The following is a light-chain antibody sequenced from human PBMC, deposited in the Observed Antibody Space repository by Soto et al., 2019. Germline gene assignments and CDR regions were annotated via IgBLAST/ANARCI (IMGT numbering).Light chain of an antibody. V-gene: IGKV4-1*01. CDR2: WAS. J-gene: IGKJ5*01. Sequence: DIVMTHSPDSLAVSLAERAPIKXXSSQXILYSSNNKSYLGWYQQKPGQPLKXXIYWASTRESGVPDRFSGSGSGTDFTLTISSLQAEDVAVYYCQQYHSDPITFGQGTRLEIK. CDR1: QXILYSSNNKSY. CDR3: QQYHSDPIT.